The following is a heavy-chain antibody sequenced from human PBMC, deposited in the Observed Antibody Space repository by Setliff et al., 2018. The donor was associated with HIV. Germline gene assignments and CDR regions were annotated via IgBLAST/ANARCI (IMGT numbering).Heavy chain of an antibody. CDR3: AKDRSGIVVVIPQPRLFDY. CDR2: VYYSGST. J-gene: IGHJ4*02. V-gene: IGHV4-39*07. CDR1: GASSIYF. Sequence: SETLSLTCTVSGASSIYFWGWIRQPPGKGLEWIGSVYYSGSTYYNPSLKSRVTISMDTSKNQFSLKLNSVTAADTAVYYCAKDRSGIVVVIPQPRLFDYWGQGTLVTVSS. D-gene: IGHD2-21*01.